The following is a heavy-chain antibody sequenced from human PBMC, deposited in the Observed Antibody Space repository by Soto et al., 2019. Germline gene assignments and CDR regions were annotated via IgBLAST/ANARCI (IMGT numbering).Heavy chain of an antibody. J-gene: IGHJ4*02. CDR1: GFTFSSYW. V-gene: IGHV3-7*01. CDR3: ARDLPLNEYSSSSSIGFFDY. D-gene: IGHD6-6*01. Sequence: PGGSLRLSCAASGFTFSSYWMSWVRQAPGKGLEWVANIKQDGSEKYYVDSVKGRFTISRDNAKNSLYLQMNSLRAEDTAVYYCARDLPLNEYSSSSSIGFFDYWGQGTLVTVSS. CDR2: IKQDGSEK.